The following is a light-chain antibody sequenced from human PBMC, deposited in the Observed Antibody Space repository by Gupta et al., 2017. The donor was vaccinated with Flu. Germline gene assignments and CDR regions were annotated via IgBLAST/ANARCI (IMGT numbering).Light chain of an antibody. V-gene: IGKV3-15*01. J-gene: IGKJ2*03. CDR2: AAS. Sequence: TAITQSRATVAVSPGERATISCRASQSVSSKLAWSKKKPGQAPMRHIYAASTMATGIPARFSGSGSGIEGTITISSLQSEESEVYYCEQYKNGYRGLHSFGQGTKVEIK. CDR3: EQYKNGYRGLHS. CDR1: QSVSSK.